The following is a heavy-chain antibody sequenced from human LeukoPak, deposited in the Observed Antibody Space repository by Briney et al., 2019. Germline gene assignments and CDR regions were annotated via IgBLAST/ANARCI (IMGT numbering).Heavy chain of an antibody. CDR2: IYHSERT. CDR3: ARERVGATIGFDN. V-gene: IGHV4-4*02. CDR1: GGSISSSNW. D-gene: IGHD1-26*01. Sequence: SGTLSLTCDVSGGSISSSNWWSWVRQPPGKGLEWIGEIYHSERTNYNPSLKSRVTISVDKSKNQFSLKLSSVTAADTAVYYCARERVGATIGFDNWGQGTLVTVSS. J-gene: IGHJ4*02.